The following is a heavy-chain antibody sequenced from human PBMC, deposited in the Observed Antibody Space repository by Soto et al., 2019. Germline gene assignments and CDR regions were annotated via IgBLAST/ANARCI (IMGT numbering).Heavy chain of an antibody. V-gene: IGHV1-18*01. J-gene: IGHJ4*02. Sequence: GASVKVSCKASGYTFTSYGISWVRQAPGQGLEWMGWISAYNGNTNYAQKLQGRVTMTTDTSTSTAYMELRSLRSDDTAVYYCARLYSGSYYAMYYFDYWGQGTLVTVSS. CDR3: ARLYSGSYYAMYYFDY. D-gene: IGHD1-26*01. CDR1: GYTFTSYG. CDR2: ISAYNGNT.